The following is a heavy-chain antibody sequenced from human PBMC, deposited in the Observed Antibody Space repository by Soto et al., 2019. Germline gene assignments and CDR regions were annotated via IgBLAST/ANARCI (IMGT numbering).Heavy chain of an antibody. CDR3: TRDEYYDFWSGAQESHGMDV. Sequence: GGSLRLSCTASGFTFGDYAMSWFRQAPGKGLEWVGFIRSKAYGGTTEYAASVKGRFTISRDDSKSIAYLQMNSLKTEDTAVYYCTRDEYYDFWSGAQESHGMDVWGQGTTVTVSS. CDR2: IRSKAYGGTT. CDR1: GFTFGDYA. D-gene: IGHD3-3*01. V-gene: IGHV3-49*03. J-gene: IGHJ6*02.